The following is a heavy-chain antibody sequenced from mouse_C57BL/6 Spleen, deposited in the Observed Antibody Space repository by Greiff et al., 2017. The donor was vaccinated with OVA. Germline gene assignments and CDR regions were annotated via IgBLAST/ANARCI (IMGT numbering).Heavy chain of an antibody. V-gene: IGHV1-4*01. Sequence: VQGVESGAELARPGASVKMSCTASGYTFTSYTMHWVKQRPGQGLEWIGYINPSSGYTKYNQKFKDKATLTADKASSTAYMQLSSLTSEDSAVYYCARSYDSNYHYYFDYWGQGTTLTVSS. D-gene: IGHD2-5*01. J-gene: IGHJ2*01. CDR3: ARSYDSNYHYYFDY. CDR1: GYTFTSYT. CDR2: INPSSGYT.